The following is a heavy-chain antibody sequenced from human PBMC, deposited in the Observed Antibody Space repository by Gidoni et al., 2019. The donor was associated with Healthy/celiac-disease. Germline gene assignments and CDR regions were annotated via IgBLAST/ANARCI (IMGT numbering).Heavy chain of an antibody. CDR3: ARRRAEIAAAGPSSYYYYGMDV. CDR1: GCPISSYY. J-gene: IGHJ6*02. V-gene: IGHV4-59*08. Sequence: QVQLLESCPVLVLPSETLSLSCTVSGCPISSYYCISIRQPSGQGLEWIGYIYYSGSTNYNPSLKSRVTISVDTSKNQFSLKLSSVTAADTAVYYCARRRAEIAAAGPSSYYYYGMDVWGQGTTVTVSS. CDR2: IYYSGST. D-gene: IGHD6-13*01.